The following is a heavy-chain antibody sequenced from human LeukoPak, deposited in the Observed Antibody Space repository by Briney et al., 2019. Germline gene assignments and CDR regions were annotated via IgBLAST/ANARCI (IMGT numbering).Heavy chain of an antibody. CDR2: ISSSSSYI. CDR3: ARDKGIAVAGKTLYYYYYYMDV. CDR1: GFTFSSYG. V-gene: IGHV3-21*01. J-gene: IGHJ6*03. D-gene: IGHD6-19*01. Sequence: GGSLRLSCAASGFTFSSYGMHWVRQARGKGLEWVSSISSSSSYIYYADSVKGRFTISRDNGKNSLYLQMNTLRDEDTAVYYCARDKGIAVAGKTLYYYYYYMDVWGKGTTVTISS.